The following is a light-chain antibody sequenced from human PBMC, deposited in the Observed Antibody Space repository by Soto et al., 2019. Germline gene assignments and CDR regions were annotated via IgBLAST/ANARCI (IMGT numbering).Light chain of an antibody. Sequence: QSVLTQPPSASGTPGQRVTISCSGSSSNIGSNTVNWYQQLPGSDPKLLMYSTNQRPSGVPDRFSGSKSGTSASLAISGLQSEDEADYYCAAWDGSLNVVLFGGGTKLTVL. J-gene: IGLJ2*01. CDR2: STN. CDR1: SSNIGSNT. V-gene: IGLV1-44*01. CDR3: AAWDGSLNVVL.